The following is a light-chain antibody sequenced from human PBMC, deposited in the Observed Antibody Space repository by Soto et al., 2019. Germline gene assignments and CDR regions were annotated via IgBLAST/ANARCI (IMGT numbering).Light chain of an antibody. V-gene: IGKV1-17*01. CDR2: AAS. CDR1: QDIRNV. Sequence: DIQMTQSPSSLSAALGDRFTISCLASQDIRNVLGWYQHKPGKAPKRLIYAASSLQSGVPSTFSGSGSGTEFPITISTLQPEDFATYYCLQYNSYPFTFGQVTRLAIK. J-gene: IGKJ5*01. CDR3: LQYNSYPFT.